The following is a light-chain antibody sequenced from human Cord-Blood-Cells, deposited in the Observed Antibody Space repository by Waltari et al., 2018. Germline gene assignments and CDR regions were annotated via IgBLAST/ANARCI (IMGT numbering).Light chain of an antibody. CDR2: DAS. Sequence: DIQMTQSPSSLSASVGDRVTITCQASQDISNYLNWYQQKPGKAPKLLIYDASNLETGVPSRFSGSGSGTDLTVTISSLQPEDIATYYCQQYDNLPPYTFGQGTKLEIK. J-gene: IGKJ2*01. CDR3: QQYDNLPPYT. CDR1: QDISNY. V-gene: IGKV1-33*01.